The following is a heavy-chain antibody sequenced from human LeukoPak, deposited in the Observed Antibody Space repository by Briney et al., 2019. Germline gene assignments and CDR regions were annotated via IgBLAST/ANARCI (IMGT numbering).Heavy chain of an antibody. J-gene: IGHJ6*02. CDR1: GFTVSSNY. CDR2: IYSGGST. V-gene: IGHV3-53*01. D-gene: IGHD3-10*01. CDR3: ASSEGPNHYYYYYGMDV. Sequence: GGSLRLSCAASGFTVSSNYMSWVRQAPGKGLEWVSVIYSGGSTYYADSVKGRFTISRDNSKNTLYLQMNSLRAEDTAVYYCASSEGPNHYYYYYGMDVWSQGTTVTVSS.